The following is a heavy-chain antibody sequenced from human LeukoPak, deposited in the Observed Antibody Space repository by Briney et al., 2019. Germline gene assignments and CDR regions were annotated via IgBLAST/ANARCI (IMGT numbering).Heavy chain of an antibody. CDR2: IYYSGST. J-gene: IGHJ2*01. Sequence: SETLSLTCTVSGGSISSSSYYWGWIRQPPGKGLEWIGSIYYSGSTYYNPSLKSRVTISVDTSKNQFSLKLSSVTAADTAVYYCARGGSSGYYSFWYFDXXXRXTXXXVSS. CDR3: ARGGSSGYYSFWYFDX. V-gene: IGHV4-39*07. CDR1: GGSISSSSYY. D-gene: IGHD3-22*01.